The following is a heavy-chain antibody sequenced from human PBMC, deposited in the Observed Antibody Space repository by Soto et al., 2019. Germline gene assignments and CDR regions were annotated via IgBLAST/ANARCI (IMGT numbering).Heavy chain of an antibody. CDR1: GASITSGNYY. D-gene: IGHD6-13*01. Sequence: SETLSLTCTVSGASITSGNYYWGWIRQPPGKGLQWIGSSSYTGNTYFNPSLRSRVTISFDTSKNQFSLRLTSVTASDTAVYYCARPDSSSWEAPFGSWGQGTLVNVAS. CDR3: ARPDSSSWEAPFGS. V-gene: IGHV4-39*01. J-gene: IGHJ4*02. CDR2: SSYTGNT.